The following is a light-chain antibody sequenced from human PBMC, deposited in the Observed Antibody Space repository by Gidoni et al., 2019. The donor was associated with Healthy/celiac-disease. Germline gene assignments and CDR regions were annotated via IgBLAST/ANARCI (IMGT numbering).Light chain of an antibody. CDR3: AAWDDSLNGHVV. V-gene: IGLV1-44*01. Sequence: LTQPPPASGTPGQRVTISCSGSSSNIGSNTVNWYQQLPGTAPKLLIYSNNQRPSGVPDRCSGPKSGTSASLAISGPQSEDEADYYCAAWDDSLNGHVVFGGGTKLTVL. CDR1: SSNIGSNT. CDR2: SNN. J-gene: IGLJ2*01.